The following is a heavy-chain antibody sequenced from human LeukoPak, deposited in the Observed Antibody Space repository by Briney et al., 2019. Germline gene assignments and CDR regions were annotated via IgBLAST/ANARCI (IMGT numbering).Heavy chain of an antibody. CDR1: GGSISSSSYY. V-gene: IGHV4-39*01. CDR3: ARAGLGSYYGKYYFDY. D-gene: IGHD1-26*01. CDR2: IYYSGST. J-gene: IGHJ4*02. Sequence: SETLSLTCTVSGGSISSSSYYWGWIRRPPGKGLEWIGSIYYSGSTYYHPSLKSRVTISVDTSKNQFSLKLSSVTAADTAVYYCARAGLGSYYGKYYFDYWGQGTLVTVSS.